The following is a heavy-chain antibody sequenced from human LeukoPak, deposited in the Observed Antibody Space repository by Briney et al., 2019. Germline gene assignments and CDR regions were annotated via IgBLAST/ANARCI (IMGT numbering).Heavy chain of an antibody. CDR2: IYYSGST. CDR1: GGSISSYY. CDR3: AREADSSSWMFDY. Sequence: SETLSLTCTVSGGSISSYYWSWIRQPPGKGLEWIGYIYYSGSTNYNPSLKSRVTISVDTSKNQFSLKLSSVTAADTAVYYCAREADSSSWMFDYWGQGTLVTVSS. D-gene: IGHD6-13*01. V-gene: IGHV4-59*01. J-gene: IGHJ4*02.